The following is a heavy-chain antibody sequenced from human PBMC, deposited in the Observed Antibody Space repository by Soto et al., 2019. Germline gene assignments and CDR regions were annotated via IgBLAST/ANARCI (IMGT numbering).Heavy chain of an antibody. J-gene: IGHJ4*02. V-gene: IGHV3-48*03. CDR2: IGRSGETI. CDR3: ARDSRGGAARRPTFYY. Sequence: QSGGSLRLSCVGSGFTFSSFEMNWVRQTPGKGLEWLSYIGRSGETIYYADSVKGRFTISRDNAKSSLFLQMNGLRDEDTGIXYCARDSRGGAARRPTFYYWGRGTLVTVSS. D-gene: IGHD6-6*01. CDR1: GFTFSSFE.